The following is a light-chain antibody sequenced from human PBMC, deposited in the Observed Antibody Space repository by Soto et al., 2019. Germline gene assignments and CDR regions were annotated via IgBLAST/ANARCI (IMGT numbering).Light chain of an antibody. V-gene: IGKV3-11*01. CDR3: QQRSNWPFT. Sequence: EIVLTQSPATLSLSPGERATLSRRASQSVSSYLAWYQHKPGQAPRLLIYEASIRATGIPARFSGSGSGTDFTLTISSLEPEDFAVYYCQQRSNWPFTFGQGTRLEIK. CDR1: QSVSSY. CDR2: EAS. J-gene: IGKJ5*01.